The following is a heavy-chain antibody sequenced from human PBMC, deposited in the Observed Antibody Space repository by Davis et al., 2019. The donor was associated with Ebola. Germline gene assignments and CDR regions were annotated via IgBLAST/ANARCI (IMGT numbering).Heavy chain of an antibody. CDR3: ARTVDLDF. Sequence: GGSLRLSCAASGFTFSSYAMHWVRQAPGKGLEWVAVISYDGSNKYYADSVKGRFTISRDNARNSLSLQMTNLRAEDTAVYYCARTVDLDFWGQGTRVTVSS. D-gene: IGHD4-11*01. CDR1: GFTFSSYA. CDR2: ISYDGSNK. V-gene: IGHV3-30*14. J-gene: IGHJ4*02.